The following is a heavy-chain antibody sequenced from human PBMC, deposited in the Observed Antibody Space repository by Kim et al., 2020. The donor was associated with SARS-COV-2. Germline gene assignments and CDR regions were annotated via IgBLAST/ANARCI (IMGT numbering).Heavy chain of an antibody. D-gene: IGHD2-15*01. V-gene: IGHV3-7*01. CDR3: ARSVLQYSSDGSCSLGY. CDR2: IKQDGSEK. CDR1: GFTFSNYW. Sequence: GGSLRLSCAASGFTFSNYWMIWVRQAPGKGLEWVANIKQDGSEKYYLDSVKGRFTISRDNAKNSLYLQMNSLRAEDTAMYYCARSVLQYSSDGSCSLGYCGQATLVTVSS. J-gene: IGHJ4*02.